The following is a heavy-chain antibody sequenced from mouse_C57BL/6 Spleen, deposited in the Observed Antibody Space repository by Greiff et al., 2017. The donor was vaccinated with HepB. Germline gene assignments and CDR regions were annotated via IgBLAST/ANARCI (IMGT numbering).Heavy chain of an antibody. Sequence: QVHVKQPGAELVKPGASVKMSCKASGYTFTSYWITWVKQRPGQGLEWIGDIYPGSGSTNYNEKFKSKATLTVDTSSSTAYMQLSSLTSEDSAVYYCARWGGKISTVVAPYFDYWGQGTTLTVSS. CDR1: GYTFTSYW. D-gene: IGHD1-1*01. CDR2: IYPGSGST. V-gene: IGHV1-55*01. J-gene: IGHJ2*01. CDR3: ARWGGKISTVVAPYFDY.